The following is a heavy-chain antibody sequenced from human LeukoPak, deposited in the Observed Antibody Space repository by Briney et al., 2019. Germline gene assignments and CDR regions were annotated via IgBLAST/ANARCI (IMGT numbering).Heavy chain of an antibody. D-gene: IGHD3-3*01. V-gene: IGHV3-7*01. CDR2: IKQDGSEK. Sequence: GGSLRLSCAASGFTFSSYWMSWVRQAPGKGLEWVANIKQDGSEKYYVDSVKGRFTISRDNAKNSLYLQMNSLRAEGTAVYYCARDRSYYDFWSGYYARPAPDYWGQGTLVTVSS. CDR3: ARDRSYYDFWSGYYARPAPDY. J-gene: IGHJ4*02. CDR1: GFTFSSYW.